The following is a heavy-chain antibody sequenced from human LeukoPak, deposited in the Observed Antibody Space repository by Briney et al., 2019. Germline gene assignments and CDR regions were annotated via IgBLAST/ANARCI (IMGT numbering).Heavy chain of an antibody. J-gene: IGHJ4*02. CDR2: ISHTEGT. V-gene: IGHV4-34*01. Sequence: SETLSLTCGVFGVSINDYYWRWIRQSPGRGLEWIGEISHTEGTRYNPSLESRVTMSVGTSENQLSLKLIFVTAADTAVYYCARIRCGHSGSVCYNHWGLGTLVTVSS. CDR1: GVSINDYY. CDR3: ARIRCGHSGSVCYNH. D-gene: IGHD3-9*01.